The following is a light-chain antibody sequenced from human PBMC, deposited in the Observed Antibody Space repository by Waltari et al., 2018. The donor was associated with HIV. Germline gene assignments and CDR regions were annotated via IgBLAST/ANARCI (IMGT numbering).Light chain of an antibody. CDR1: SSDIGAYAS. J-gene: IGLJ3*02. CDR2: EVT. Sequence: QSDLTQPPSASGSLGQSVTISCTGSSSDIGAYASVSWFQQHPRSAPKLLLYEVTRRPSTVSGRFSGARSGSTAFLTVAGLQPDDEATYFCSSYGDSLRVLFGGGTNVTVL. CDR3: SSYGDSLRVL. V-gene: IGLV2-8*01.